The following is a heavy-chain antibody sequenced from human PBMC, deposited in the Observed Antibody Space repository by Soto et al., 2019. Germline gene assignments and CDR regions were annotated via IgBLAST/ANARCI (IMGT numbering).Heavy chain of an antibody. V-gene: IGHV2-26*01. CDR2: IFPTDEK. D-gene: IGHD6-13*01. CDR1: GFSFSNIRMG. J-gene: IGHJ5*02. CDR3: ARIRIGATGTPANFVDP. Sequence: QVTLKESGPVLVKPTETLTLTCTVSGFSFSNIRMGVSWIRQPPGKALEWLAHIFPTDEKSYSMSLRTRLTIAKDTSTSHLVLTMTNMDPVDAATYSCARIRIGATGTPANFVDPWGQGTLVTVSS.